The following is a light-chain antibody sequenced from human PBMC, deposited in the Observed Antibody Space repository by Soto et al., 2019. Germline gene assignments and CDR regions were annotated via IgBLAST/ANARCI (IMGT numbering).Light chain of an antibody. CDR1: QSISTY. CDR3: QQSHSGWT. Sequence: DIQMTQSPSSLSASVRDRVTITCRASQSISTYLSWYQQKPGKAPKLLIYAASSLQTGVPSRFSGSGSGTDFTLSISSLQPEDFATYYCQQSHSGWTFGQGTKVDIK. CDR2: AAS. V-gene: IGKV1-39*01. J-gene: IGKJ1*01.